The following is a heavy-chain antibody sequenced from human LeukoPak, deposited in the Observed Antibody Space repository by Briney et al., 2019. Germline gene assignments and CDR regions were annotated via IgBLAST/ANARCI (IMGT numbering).Heavy chain of an antibody. V-gene: IGHV3-21*01. CDR1: GFTFSSYS. D-gene: IGHD6-13*01. J-gene: IGHJ2*01. Sequence: GGSLRLSCAASGFTFSSYSMNWVRQAPGKGLEWVSSINSSSSYIYYADSVKGRFTISRDNAKNSLYLQMNSLRAEDTAVYYCARAPTSSSWFRWYFDLWGRGTLVTVSS. CDR2: INSSSSYI. CDR3: ARAPTSSSWFRWYFDL.